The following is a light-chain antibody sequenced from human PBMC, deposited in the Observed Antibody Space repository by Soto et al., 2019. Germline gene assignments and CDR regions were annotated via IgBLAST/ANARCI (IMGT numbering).Light chain of an antibody. CDR1: QSISTY. CDR2: VAS. J-gene: IGKJ1*01. Sequence: DIQMTQSPSSLTASVGDRVSITCLASQSISTYLNWYQQKPGRAPKLLILVASTLPSGVPSRFSGSGSGTDFTLTISSLQPEDFATYYCQQSYSNTQTFGQGTKV. CDR3: QQSYSNTQT. V-gene: IGKV1-39*01.